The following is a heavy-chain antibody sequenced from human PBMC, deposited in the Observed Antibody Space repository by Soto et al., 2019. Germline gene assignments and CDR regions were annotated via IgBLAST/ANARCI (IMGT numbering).Heavy chain of an antibody. CDR3: ARGSWDDVSGHYYMDV. Sequence: SPTLSLTXAISGDSVSSNSAAWNWIRQSPSRGLEWLGRTYYKSKWYYTYAASVKSRMTVSPDTSKNQFSLQMTSVTPEDTAVYYCARGSWDDVSGHYYMDVWDKGTTVTVSS. D-gene: IGHD1-1*01. CDR2: TYYKSKWYY. CDR1: GDSVSSNSAA. V-gene: IGHV6-1*01. J-gene: IGHJ6*03.